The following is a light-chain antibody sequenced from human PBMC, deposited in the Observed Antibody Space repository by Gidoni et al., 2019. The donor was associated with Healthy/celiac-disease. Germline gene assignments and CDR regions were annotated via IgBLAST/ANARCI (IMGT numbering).Light chain of an antibody. CDR3: QQYDTPLT. CDR2: DAS. Sequence: DIQMTQSPSSLSASLGDRVTITCQASQDISNYLNWYQQKPGKAPKLLIYDASNLETGVPSRFSGSGSGTDFTFTISSLQPEDIATYYCQQYDTPLTFGGGTKVEIK. CDR1: QDISNY. J-gene: IGKJ4*01. V-gene: IGKV1-33*01.